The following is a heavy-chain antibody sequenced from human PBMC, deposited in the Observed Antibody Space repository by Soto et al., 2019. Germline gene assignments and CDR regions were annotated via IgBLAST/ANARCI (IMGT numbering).Heavy chain of an antibody. D-gene: IGHD6-19*01. CDR1: GFTFTNNA. CDR3: AKGKYSSGWYGRADVFDI. CDR2: ISHNGAST. V-gene: IGHV3-23*01. J-gene: IGHJ3*02. Sequence: EVQLWEFGGGLVQPGGPLSLSCAASGFTFTNNAMNGVGRAPGKGLEWVSVISHNGASTYSADSVKGRFTTSRDNSKNALYLQMHSLRAEDTAVYYCAKGKYSSGWYGRADVFDIWGQGTVVTVSS.